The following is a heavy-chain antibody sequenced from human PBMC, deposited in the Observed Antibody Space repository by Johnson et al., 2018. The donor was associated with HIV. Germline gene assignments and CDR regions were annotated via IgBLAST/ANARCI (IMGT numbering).Heavy chain of an antibody. Sequence: VQLVESGGGVVRPGGSLRLSCAASGFTFDDDGMSWVRQVPGKGLEWVSGINWNGRSTGYADSVKGRFTISRENANSSLYLQMKSLRAEDTALYYCARSGRGTLTTVPDAFDIWGQGTMVTVSS. CDR2: INWNGRST. CDR3: ARSGRGTLTTVPDAFDI. D-gene: IGHD1-1*01. J-gene: IGHJ3*02. CDR1: GFTFDDDG. V-gene: IGHV3-20*04.